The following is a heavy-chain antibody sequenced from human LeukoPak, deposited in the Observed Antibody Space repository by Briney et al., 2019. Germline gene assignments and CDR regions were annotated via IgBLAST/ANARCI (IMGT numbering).Heavy chain of an antibody. CDR2: IYTSGST. J-gene: IGHJ4*02. Sequence: SETLSLTCTVSGGSISSYCWSWIRQPAGKGLEWIGRIYTSGSTNYNPSLKSRVTMSVDTSKNQFSLKLSSVTAADTAVYYCARDDFWSGLYYFDYWGQGTLVTVSS. D-gene: IGHD3-3*01. V-gene: IGHV4-4*07. CDR1: GGSISSYC. CDR3: ARDDFWSGLYYFDY.